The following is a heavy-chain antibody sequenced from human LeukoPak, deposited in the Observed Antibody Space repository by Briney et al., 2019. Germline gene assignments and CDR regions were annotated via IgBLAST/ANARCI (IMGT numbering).Heavy chain of an antibody. CDR2: ISSSGSTI. CDR3: AELGITMIGGV. Sequence: GGSLRLSCAASGFTFSSYEMNWVRQAPGKGLEWVSYISSSGSTIYYADSVKSRFTISRDNAKNSLYLQMNSLRAEDTAVYYCAELGITMIGGVWGKGTTVTISS. D-gene: IGHD3-10*02. CDR1: GFTFSSYE. J-gene: IGHJ6*04. V-gene: IGHV3-48*03.